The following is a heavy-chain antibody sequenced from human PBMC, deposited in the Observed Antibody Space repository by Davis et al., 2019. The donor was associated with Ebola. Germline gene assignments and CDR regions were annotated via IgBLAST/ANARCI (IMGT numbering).Heavy chain of an antibody. V-gene: IGHV1-8*01. CDR1: GYTFISND. CDR2: MNPDSGNT. CDR3: ARPIEKRCSPGCFDL. J-gene: IGHJ2*01. D-gene: IGHD4/OR15-4a*01. Sequence: ASVQVSCKASGYTFISNDINWVRQATGQGLEWMGWMNPDSGNTGYASKFQGRVTMTRDNSINTAYMGLRSLTSDDTGVYYCARPIEKRCSPGCFDLWGRGTLVTVSS.